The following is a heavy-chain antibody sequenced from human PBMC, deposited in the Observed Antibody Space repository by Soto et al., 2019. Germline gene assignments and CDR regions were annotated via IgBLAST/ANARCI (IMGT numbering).Heavy chain of an antibody. D-gene: IGHD6-19*01. V-gene: IGHV3-30*03. CDR3: ARDKDSSGWYNWFDP. J-gene: IGHJ5*02. CDR1: GFTFSSYG. CDR2: ISYDGSNK. Sequence: GGSLRLSCAASGFTFSSYGMHWVRQASGKGLEWVAVISYDGSNKYYGDSVKGRFTISRDNSKNTLYLQMNSLRAEDTAVYYCARDKDSSGWYNWFDPWGQGTLVTVSS.